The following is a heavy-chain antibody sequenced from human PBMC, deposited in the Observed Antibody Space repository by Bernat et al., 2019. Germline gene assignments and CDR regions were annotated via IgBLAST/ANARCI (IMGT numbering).Heavy chain of an antibody. Sequence: QVQLVESGGGVVQPGRSLRLSCAASGFSFRTYGMHWVRQAPGKGVEWVAVIWYDGSNKYYADSVKGRFTISRDNSKNTLYLQMNSLRAEDTAVYYCARDSSFYGIFDYWGQGTLVTVSS. CDR1: GFSFRTYG. V-gene: IGHV3-33*01. CDR2: IWYDGSNK. CDR3: ARDSSFYGIFDY. J-gene: IGHJ4*02. D-gene: IGHD2/OR15-2a*01.